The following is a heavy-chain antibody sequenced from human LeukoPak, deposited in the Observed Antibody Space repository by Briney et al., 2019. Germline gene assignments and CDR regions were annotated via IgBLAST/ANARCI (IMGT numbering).Heavy chain of an antibody. CDR1: GLRFSDHY. CDR2: ISDNGDII. D-gene: IGHD6-6*01. CDR3: AKDRTSIAATTSLNWYFDL. V-gene: IGHV3-11*04. Sequence: KPGGSLRLSCAASGLRFSDHYMSWIRQAPGKGLQWLAYISDNGDIIHYADSVKGRFTISRDNAKNSLYLQMNSLRADDTAVYYCAKDRTSIAATTSLNWYFDLWGRGTLVTVSS. J-gene: IGHJ2*01.